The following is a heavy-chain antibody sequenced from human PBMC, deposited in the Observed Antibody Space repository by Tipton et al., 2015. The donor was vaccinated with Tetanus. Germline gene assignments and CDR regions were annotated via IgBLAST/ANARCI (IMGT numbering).Heavy chain of an antibody. Sequence: YWSWIRQPPGKALEWIGVIYPADSDIRSSPSFQGQVTMSVDKSTSTAYLQWRSLKASDSAMYYCARHSGGSEIGYYDDMDVWGQGTTVTVSS. CDR1: YW. V-gene: IGHV5-51*01. J-gene: IGHJ6*02. D-gene: IGHD3-10*01. CDR3: ARHSGGSEIGYYDDMDV. CDR2: IYPADSDI.